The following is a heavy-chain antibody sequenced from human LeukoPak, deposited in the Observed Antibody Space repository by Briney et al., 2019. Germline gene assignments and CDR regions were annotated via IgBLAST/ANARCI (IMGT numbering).Heavy chain of an antibody. D-gene: IGHD4-17*01. CDR3: ARRGVHGDLDY. Sequence: SETLSLSRTVSVGSLCSSSYYCGWISQPPGNGLEWIGSIYYSGSTYYNPSLKSRVTISVDTSKNQFSLKLSSVTAADTAVYYCARRGVHGDLDYWGQGTLVTVSS. CDR2: IYYSGST. J-gene: IGHJ4*02. CDR1: VGSLCSSSYY. V-gene: IGHV4-39*01.